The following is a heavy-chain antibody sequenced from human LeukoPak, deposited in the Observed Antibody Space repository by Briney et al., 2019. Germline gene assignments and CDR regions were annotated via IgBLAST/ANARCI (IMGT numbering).Heavy chain of an antibody. CDR3: ARDPRIAAAETLISNWFDP. CDR2: ISAYNGNT. V-gene: IGHV1-18*01. CDR1: GYTFTSYG. Sequence: EASVKVSCKASGYTFTSYGISWVRQAPGQGLEWMGWISAYNGNTNYAQKLQGRVTMTTDTSTSTAYMELRSLRSDDTAVYYCARDPRIAAAETLISNWFDPWGQGTLVTVSS. D-gene: IGHD6-13*01. J-gene: IGHJ5*02.